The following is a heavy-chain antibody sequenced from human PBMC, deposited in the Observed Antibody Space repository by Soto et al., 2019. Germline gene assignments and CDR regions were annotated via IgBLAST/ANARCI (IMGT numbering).Heavy chain of an antibody. Sequence: ASVKVSCKASGYTFTSYAMHWVRQAPGQRLEWMGWINAGNGNTKYSQKFQGRVTITRDTSASTAYMELRSLRSDDTAVYYCAREDHYYGMDVWGQGTTVTVSS. V-gene: IGHV1-3*01. CDR2: INAGNGNT. CDR3: AREDHYYGMDV. J-gene: IGHJ6*02. CDR1: GYTFTSYA.